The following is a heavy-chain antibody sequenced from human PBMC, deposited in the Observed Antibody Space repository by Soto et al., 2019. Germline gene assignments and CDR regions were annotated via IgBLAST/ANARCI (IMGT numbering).Heavy chain of an antibody. Sequence: GGSLRLSCTASGFTFGDYAMSWFRQAPGKGLEWVGFIRSKAYGGTTEYAASVKGRFTISRDDSKSIAYLQMNSLKTEDTAVYYCSRDYYYDSSGYYYGMDVWGQGTTVTVSS. J-gene: IGHJ6*02. V-gene: IGHV3-49*03. CDR2: IRSKAYGGTT. CDR1: GFTFGDYA. CDR3: SRDYYYDSSGYYYGMDV. D-gene: IGHD3-22*01.